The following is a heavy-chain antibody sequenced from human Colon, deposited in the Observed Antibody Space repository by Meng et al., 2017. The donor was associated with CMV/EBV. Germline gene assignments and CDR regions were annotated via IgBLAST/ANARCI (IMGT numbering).Heavy chain of an antibody. CDR1: GFTFSCNG. V-gene: IGHV3-30*02. Sequence: GESLKISCVASGFTFSCNGMHWVRQAPGKGLEWVSFIQFDRSSEYYADSVKGRFTHSRDNSKNTLNLSMNSLRIEDTAVYYCAREASAPKVHALDIRGQGTMVTVSS. D-gene: IGHD2-2*01. CDR2: IQFDRSSE. J-gene: IGHJ3*02. CDR3: AREASAPKVHALDI.